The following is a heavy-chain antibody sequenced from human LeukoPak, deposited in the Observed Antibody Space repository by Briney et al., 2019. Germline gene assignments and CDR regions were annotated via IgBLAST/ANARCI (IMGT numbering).Heavy chain of an antibody. V-gene: IGHV4-39*01. CDR2: IYYSGST. Sequence: SETLSLTCAVSGGSISSSSYYWGWIRQPPGKGLEWIGSIYYSGSTYYNPSLKSRVTIFVDTSKNQFSLKLSSVTAADTAMYYCARQGVTIFGVVPANWFDPWGQGTLVTVSS. J-gene: IGHJ5*02. D-gene: IGHD3-3*01. CDR1: GGSISSSSYY. CDR3: ARQGVTIFGVVPANWFDP.